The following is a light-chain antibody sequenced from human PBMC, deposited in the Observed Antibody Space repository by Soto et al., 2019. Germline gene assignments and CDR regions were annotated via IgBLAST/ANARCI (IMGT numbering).Light chain of an antibody. V-gene: IGKV1-17*01. CDR1: QSISNH. CDR3: QQLNSYTRT. CDR2: AAS. Sequence: DIQMTESASSLSASVEDRVIITCRASQSISNHLNWYQQKPGKAPKLLIYAASTLQSGAPSRFSGSGSGTDGTITISSLKNEDGATYYCQQLNSYTRTFGQGTKVDIK. J-gene: IGKJ1*01.